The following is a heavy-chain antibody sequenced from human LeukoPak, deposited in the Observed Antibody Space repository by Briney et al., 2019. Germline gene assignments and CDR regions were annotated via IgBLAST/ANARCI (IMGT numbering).Heavy chain of an antibody. Sequence: GESLKISCKGSGYSFTSYWIGWVRQMPGKGLEWMGIIYPGDSDTRYSPSFQGQVTISADKSISTAYLQGSSLKASDTAMYYCARVKTGTTKGYYFDYWGQGTLVTVSS. V-gene: IGHV5-51*01. CDR3: ARVKTGTTKGYYFDY. J-gene: IGHJ4*02. CDR1: GYSFTSYW. D-gene: IGHD1-7*01. CDR2: IYPGDSDT.